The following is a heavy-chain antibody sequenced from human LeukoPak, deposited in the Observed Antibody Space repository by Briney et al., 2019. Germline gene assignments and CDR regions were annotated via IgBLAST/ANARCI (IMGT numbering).Heavy chain of an antibody. D-gene: IGHD2-15*01. CDR1: GFTFGDYA. V-gene: IGHV3-49*03. J-gene: IGHJ4*02. CDR3: GRDSGGLGTIDY. CDR2: IRSKGYGGTT. Sequence: GGSLRLSCPVSGFTFGDYAMSWFRQAPGKGLEGVAFIRSKGYGGTTEYAASVKGRFTISRDDSKSIAYLQMNSLKPQDTAVYYCGRDSGGLGTIDYWGQGTLVTVSS.